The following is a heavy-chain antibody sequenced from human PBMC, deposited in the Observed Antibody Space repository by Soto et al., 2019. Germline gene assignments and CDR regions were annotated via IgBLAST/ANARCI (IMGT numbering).Heavy chain of an antibody. Sequence: EVQLVESGGGLVQPGGSLRLSCAASGFTFSDHYMDWVRQAPGTRLEVVGGIRNQANSYSTQYDASVKGRFTISRDESKMSLCRQMNRLTTEDSAVYYCTRVRIYADESGWPFDIWGQGTGVTVSS. V-gene: IGHV3-72*01. CDR3: TRVRIYADESGWPFDI. J-gene: IGHJ3*02. CDR1: GFTFSDHY. CDR2: IRNQANSYST. D-gene: IGHD6-25*01.